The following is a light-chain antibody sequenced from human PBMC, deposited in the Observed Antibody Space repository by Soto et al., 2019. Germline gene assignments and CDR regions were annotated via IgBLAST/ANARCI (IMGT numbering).Light chain of an antibody. CDR3: RHYQISCWA. CDR2: GAS. J-gene: IGKJ1*01. Sequence: RASQSVSSNLAWYQQKPGQAPRLLIYGASTRATGIPARFSCSGAGTEIPLRTGVPQSLHFGAYDLRHYQISCWAFGQGTKVDIK. CDR1: QSVSSN. V-gene: IGKV3-15*01.